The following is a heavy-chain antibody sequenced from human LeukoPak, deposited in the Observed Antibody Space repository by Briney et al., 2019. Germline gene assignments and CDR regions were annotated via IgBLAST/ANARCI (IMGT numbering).Heavy chain of an antibody. CDR1: GFTFSSYN. V-gene: IGHV3-48*02. Sequence: GGSLRLSCAASGFTFSSYNMKWVRQAPGKGLEWVSYISPASDTIYYADSVKGRFTISRDNAKNSLYLQMNSLRDEDTAVYYCARGAYPVTPDAFDIWGQGTMVTVSS. CDR2: ISPASDTI. D-gene: IGHD4-17*01. CDR3: ARGAYPVTPDAFDI. J-gene: IGHJ3*02.